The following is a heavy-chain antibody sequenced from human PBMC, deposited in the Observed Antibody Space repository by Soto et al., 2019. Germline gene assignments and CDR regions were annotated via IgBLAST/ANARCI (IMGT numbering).Heavy chain of an antibody. V-gene: IGHV3-21*01. CDR3: AMGRYSGYASSVSDY. CDR1: GFPFSSYS. CDR2: ISSSSNYI. Sequence: EVQLVGSGGGLVKPGGSRRLSCAASGFPFSSYSMTWVRQAPGKWLACVSSISSSSNYIYYADSVKGRFTLSRDNAKNSLYLPMTRLSGEDPVVDDCAMGRYSGYASSVSDYCCQGTLVIVSS. J-gene: IGHJ4*02. D-gene: IGHD5-12*01.